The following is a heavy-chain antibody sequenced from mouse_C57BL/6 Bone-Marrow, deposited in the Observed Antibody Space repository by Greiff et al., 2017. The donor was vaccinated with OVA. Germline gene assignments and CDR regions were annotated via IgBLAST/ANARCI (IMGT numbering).Heavy chain of an antibody. CDR1: GYTFTSYW. Sequence: QVQLQQPGAELVKPGASVKLSCKASGYTFTSYWMHWVKQRPGQGLEWIGMIHPNSGSTNYNEKFTSKATLTVDKSSSTAYMQLSSLTSEDSAVYYCARRYYGSSTWYFDVWGTGTTVTVSS. D-gene: IGHD1-1*01. CDR3: ARRYYGSSTWYFDV. J-gene: IGHJ1*03. CDR2: IHPNSGST. V-gene: IGHV1-64*01.